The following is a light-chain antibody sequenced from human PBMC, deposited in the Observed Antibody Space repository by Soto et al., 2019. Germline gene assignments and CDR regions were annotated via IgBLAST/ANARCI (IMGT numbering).Light chain of an antibody. V-gene: IGKV3-20*01. CDR2: GAS. J-gene: IGKJ4*01. CDR1: QSVSSSY. CDR3: QQYGSSPPGLT. Sequence: EIVLTQSPGTLSLSPGERATLSCRASQSVSSSYLAWYQQKPGQAPSLLIYGASSRATGIPDRFSGSGSGTDFTLTISRLEPEDFAVYYCQQYGSSPPGLTFGGGTKVEIK.